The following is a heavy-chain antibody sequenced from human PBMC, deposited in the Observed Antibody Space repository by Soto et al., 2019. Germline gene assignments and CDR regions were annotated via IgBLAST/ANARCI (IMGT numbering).Heavy chain of an antibody. CDR3: ERGHVGVTPIDY. Sequence: EVQLVESGGGLVQPGGSLRLSCAASGFTFSSYWMSWVRQAPGKGLEWVANIKQDGSEKYYVDSVKGRFTISRDNAKNSLYRQLNSMRAEDSAVYYCERGHVGVTPIDYWGQGTLVTVSS. CDR2: IKQDGSEK. V-gene: IGHV3-7*04. CDR1: GFTFSSYW. J-gene: IGHJ4*02. D-gene: IGHD2-21*01.